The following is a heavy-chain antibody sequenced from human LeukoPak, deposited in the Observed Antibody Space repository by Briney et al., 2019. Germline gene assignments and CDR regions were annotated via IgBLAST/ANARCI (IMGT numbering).Heavy chain of an antibody. CDR1: GGSISSYY. Sequence: SETLSLTCTVSGGSISSYYWSWIRQPPGKGLEWIGYIYTSGSTNYTPSLKSRVTISVDTSKNQFSLKLSSVTAADTAVYYCARQKCTSTSCLTKNAFDIWGQGTMVTVSS. D-gene: IGHD2-2*01. V-gene: IGHV4-4*09. CDR2: IYTSGST. J-gene: IGHJ3*02. CDR3: ARQKCTSTSCLTKNAFDI.